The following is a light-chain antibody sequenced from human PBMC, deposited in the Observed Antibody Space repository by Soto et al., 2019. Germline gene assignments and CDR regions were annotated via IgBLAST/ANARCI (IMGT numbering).Light chain of an antibody. Sequence: VVVTLSAGALSLSPGERATLSCRASPSVSSNFLAWYQQKPGQAPRLLIYGASNRATGIPDRFSGSGSGTDFTLTIIRLEPEDFGVYYCQPYCSSGTFGQGTKVDIK. CDR2: GAS. V-gene: IGKV3-20*01. J-gene: IGKJ1*01. CDR3: QPYCSSGT. CDR1: PSVSSNF.